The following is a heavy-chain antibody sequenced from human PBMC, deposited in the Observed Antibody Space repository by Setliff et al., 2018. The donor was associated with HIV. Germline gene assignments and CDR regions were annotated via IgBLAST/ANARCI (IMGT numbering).Heavy chain of an antibody. CDR2: ISSSSSTI. D-gene: IGHD3-22*01. CDR1: GFTFSSYS. V-gene: IGHV3-48*04. J-gene: IGHJ4*02. Sequence: GGSLRLSCAASGFTFSSYSMNWVRQAPGKGLEWVSYISSSSSTIYYADSVKGRFTISRDNAKNSLYLQMNSLRAEDTAVYYCARASSYYYDGSGYSSYFDYWGQGTRVTVSS. CDR3: ARASSYYYDGSGYSSYFDY.